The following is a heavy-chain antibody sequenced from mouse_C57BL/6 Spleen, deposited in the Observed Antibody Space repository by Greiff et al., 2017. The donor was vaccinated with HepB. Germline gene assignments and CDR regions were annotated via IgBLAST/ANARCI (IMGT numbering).Heavy chain of an antibody. V-gene: IGHV1-82*01. J-gene: IGHJ3*01. CDR1: GYAFSSSW. CDR2: IYPGDGDT. Sequence: VKLQESGPELVKPGASVKISCKASGYAFSSSWMNWVKQRPGKGLEWIGRIYPGDGDTNYNGKFKGKATLTADKSSSTAYMQLSSLTSEDSAVYFCAREGDYYGSSPFAYWGQGTLVTVSA. D-gene: IGHD1-1*01. CDR3: AREGDYYGSSPFAY.